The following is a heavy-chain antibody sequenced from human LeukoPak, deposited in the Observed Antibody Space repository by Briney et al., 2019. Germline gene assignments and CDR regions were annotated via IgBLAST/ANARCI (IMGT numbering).Heavy chain of an antibody. D-gene: IGHD3-16*01. J-gene: IGHJ4*02. Sequence: SETLSLTCTVSDVSISAYYWSWVRQPAGKGLEWIGRIYTSGNTDYNPYIPSLKSRVTMTLDTSKNQFSLILGSVTAADTAVYYCARKGGADYWGQGTLVTVSS. V-gene: IGHV4-4*07. CDR2: IYTSGNT. CDR1: DVSISAYY. CDR3: ARKGGADY.